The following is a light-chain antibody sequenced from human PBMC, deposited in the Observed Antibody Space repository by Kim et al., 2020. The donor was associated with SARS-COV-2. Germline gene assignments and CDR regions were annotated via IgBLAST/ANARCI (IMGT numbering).Light chain of an antibody. V-gene: IGKV2-30*02. Sequence: DVVMTQSPLSLSVTLGQPASISCRASQSLVHSYGNTYFNWFQQRPGQSPRRLIYKVSKRHSGVPDRFSGSGSGTDFTLKISSVEAEDVATYYCMQGVNSPPTFGQGTKVDIK. CDR1: QSLVHSYGNTY. CDR2: KVS. CDR3: MQGVNSPPT. J-gene: IGKJ1*01.